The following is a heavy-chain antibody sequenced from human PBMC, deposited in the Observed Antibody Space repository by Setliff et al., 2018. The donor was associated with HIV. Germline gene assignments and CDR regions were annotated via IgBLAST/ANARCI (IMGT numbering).Heavy chain of an antibody. CDR2: IKENGDEK. J-gene: IGHJ4*02. CDR1: GFTFSTYW. CDR3: AKANEPTLGPHYLDN. D-gene: IGHD1-1*01. V-gene: IGHV3-7*03. Sequence: PGGSLRLSCAASGFTFSTYWMSWFRQAPGKGLEWVANIKENGDEKYYVDSVRGRFTISRDNAKNSLYLQMNSLRPEDTALYFCAKANEPTLGPHYLDNWGQGTLVTVSS.